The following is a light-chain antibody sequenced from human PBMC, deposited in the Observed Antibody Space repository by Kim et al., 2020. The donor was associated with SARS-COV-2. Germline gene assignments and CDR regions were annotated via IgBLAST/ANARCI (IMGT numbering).Light chain of an antibody. CDR2: GVS. CDR3: TSYTSSSTLV. CDR1: SSDVGGYNY. Sequence: GQAITISCTGTSSDVGGYNYVSWYQQHPGKAPKVLIFGVSERPPGVSSRFSGSKSGNTASLTISGLQAEDEADYYCTSYTSSSTLVFGGGTKVTVL. V-gene: IGLV2-14*04. J-gene: IGLJ3*02.